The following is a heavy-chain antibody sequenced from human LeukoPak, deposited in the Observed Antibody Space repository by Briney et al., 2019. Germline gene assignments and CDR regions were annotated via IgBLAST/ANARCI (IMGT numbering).Heavy chain of an antibody. J-gene: IGHJ5*02. CDR3: ARGGVVVPAAIAWFDP. CDR1: GGTFSSYA. D-gene: IGHD2-2*01. V-gene: IGHV1-69*05. CDR2: IIPIFGTA. Sequence: GASVKVSCKASGGTFSSYAISWVRQAPGQGLEWMGGIIPIFGTANYAQKFQGRVTITTDESTSTAYMELSSLRSEDTAVYYCARGGVVVPAAIAWFDPWGQGTLVTVSS.